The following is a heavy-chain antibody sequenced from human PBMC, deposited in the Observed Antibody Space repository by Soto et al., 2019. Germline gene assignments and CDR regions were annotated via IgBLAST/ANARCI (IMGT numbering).Heavy chain of an antibody. CDR1: GFTFSSYA. CDR3: ARDKYDSSGYTAPWFDP. J-gene: IGHJ5*02. Sequence: LRLSCAASGFTFSSYAMHWVRQAPGKGLEWVAVISYDGSNKYYADSVKGRFTIPRDNSKNTLYLQMNSLRAEDTAVYYCARDKYDSSGYTAPWFDPWGQGTLVTVSS. D-gene: IGHD3-22*01. CDR2: ISYDGSNK. V-gene: IGHV3-30-3*01.